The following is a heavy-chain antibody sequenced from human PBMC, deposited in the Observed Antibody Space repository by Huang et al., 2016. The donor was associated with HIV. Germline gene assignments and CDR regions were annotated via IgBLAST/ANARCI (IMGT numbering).Heavy chain of an antibody. CDR2: LSFDGRHK. Sequence: QVQLVESGGGVVQPGTSLRLSCAASGFAFSTYGMHWVRQAPGKGPGWVGILSFDGRHKYYGDSVKGRFTISRDNSKNTLYLDMNSLRTEDTAVYYCAKDPSLAGHHFDDWGQGTLVTVSA. D-gene: IGHD6-19*01. CDR3: AKDPSLAGHHFDD. CDR1: GFAFSTYG. V-gene: IGHV3-30*18. J-gene: IGHJ4*02.